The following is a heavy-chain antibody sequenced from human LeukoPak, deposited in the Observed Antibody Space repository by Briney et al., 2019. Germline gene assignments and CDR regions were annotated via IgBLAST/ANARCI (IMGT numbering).Heavy chain of an antibody. D-gene: IGHD3-10*01. Sequence: GGSLRLSCAASGFTFSSYAMSWVRQAPGKGLEWVSVITGSGGSSYYADSVKGRFTISRDNSKNTLYLQVNSLKAEDTAVYYCAKDSTMVRGIIYYGMDVWGQGTTVTVSS. CDR2: ITGSGGSS. CDR1: GFTFSSYA. CDR3: AKDSTMVRGIIYYGMDV. V-gene: IGHV3-23*01. J-gene: IGHJ6*02.